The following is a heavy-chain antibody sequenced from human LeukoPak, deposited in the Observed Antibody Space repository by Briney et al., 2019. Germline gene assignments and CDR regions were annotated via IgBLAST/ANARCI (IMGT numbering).Heavy chain of an antibody. V-gene: IGHV3-74*01. CDR1: GFTFSSYW. Sequence: GGSLRLSCAASGFTFSSYWMHWVRQAPGKGLVWVSRINSDGSSTSYADSVKGRFTISRDNAKNTLYLQMNSLRAEDTAVYYCARESYGGWFDPRGQGTLVTVSS. D-gene: IGHD1-26*01. CDR2: INSDGSST. J-gene: IGHJ5*02. CDR3: ARESYGGWFDP.